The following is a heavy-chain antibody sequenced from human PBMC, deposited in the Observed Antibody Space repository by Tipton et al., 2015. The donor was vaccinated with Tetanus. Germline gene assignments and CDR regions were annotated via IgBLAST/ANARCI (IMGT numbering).Heavy chain of an antibody. J-gene: IGHJ4*02. CDR1: GFIXXSYG. CDR2: SWYDGTDK. V-gene: IGHV3-33*01. Sequence: SLRLSCAASGFIXXSYGXHWVRQAPGKGLEWVAVSWYDGTDKYYADSVKGRFTISRDNSKNTLYLQMNSLRAEDTAVYYCAREADCSGGSCFSGDFDNWGQGTQVTVSS. CDR3: AREADCSGGSCFSGDFDN. D-gene: IGHD2-15*01.